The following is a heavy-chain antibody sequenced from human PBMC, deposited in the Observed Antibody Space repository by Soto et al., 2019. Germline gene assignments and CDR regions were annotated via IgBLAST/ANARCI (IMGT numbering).Heavy chain of an antibody. J-gene: IGHJ6*02. Sequence: SETLSLTCAVYGGSFSGYYWSWIRQPPGRGLEWIGEINHSGSTNYNPSLKSRVTISVDTSKNQFSLKLSSVTAADTAVYYCARGLIFTGLRYYYYYYGMDVWGQGTTVTVSS. D-gene: IGHD2-21*01. V-gene: IGHV4-34*01. CDR2: INHSGST. CDR1: GGSFSGYY. CDR3: ARGLIFTGLRYYYYYYGMDV.